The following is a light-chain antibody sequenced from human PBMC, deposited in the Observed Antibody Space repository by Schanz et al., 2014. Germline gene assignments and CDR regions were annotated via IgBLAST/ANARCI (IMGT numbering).Light chain of an antibody. CDR2: GAS. J-gene: IGKJ1*01. CDR1: QSISST. CDR3: QQYNNWPGK. V-gene: IGKV3-15*01. Sequence: EIVLTQSPGTLSLSPGEGATLSCRASQSISSTSLAWYQQKPGQAPRLLIYGASTRAAGIPARFSGSGSGTEFTLTISSLQSEDFAVYYCQQYNNWPGKFGQGTKVEIK.